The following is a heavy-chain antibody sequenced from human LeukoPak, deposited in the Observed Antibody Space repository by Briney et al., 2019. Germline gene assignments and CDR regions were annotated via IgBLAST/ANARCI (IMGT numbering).Heavy chain of an antibody. J-gene: IGHJ4*02. D-gene: IGHD3-10*01. Sequence: SETLSLTCAVSGGSISTNNWWHWVRQSPGKGLEWIGEVYHTGSTNYNPSLKSRVTMSVATPKTQFSLKVKSATAADPAPYSSAREVAPGSYRGFDYWGQGTLVTVSS. CDR3: AREVAPGSYRGFDY. V-gene: IGHV4-4*02. CDR2: VYHTGST. CDR1: GGSISTNNW.